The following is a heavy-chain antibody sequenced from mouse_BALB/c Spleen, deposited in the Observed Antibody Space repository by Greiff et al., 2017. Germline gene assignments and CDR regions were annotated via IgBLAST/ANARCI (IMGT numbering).Heavy chain of an antibody. V-gene: IGHV5-6-3*01. CDR1: GFTFSSYG. J-gene: IGHJ1*01. CDR3: ARGGYYYGYVDWYFDV. D-gene: IGHD1-2*01. Sequence: EVQGVESGGGLVQPGGSLKLSCAASGFTFSSYGMSWVRQTPDKRLELVATINSNGGSTYYPDSVKGRFTISRDNAKNTLYLQMSSLKSEDTAMYYCARGGYYYGYVDWYFDVWGAGTTVTVSS. CDR2: INSNGGST.